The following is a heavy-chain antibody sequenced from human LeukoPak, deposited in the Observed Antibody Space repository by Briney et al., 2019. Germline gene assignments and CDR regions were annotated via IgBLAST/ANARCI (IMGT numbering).Heavy chain of an antibody. D-gene: IGHD1-26*01. V-gene: IGHV4-59*08. CDR1: GGSISSYY. Sequence: SETLSLTCTVSGGSISSYYWSWLRQPPGKGLEWIGYIYYSGSTNYNPSLKSRVTISVDTSKNQFSLKLSSVTAADTAVYYCARHGILEYYFDYWGQGTLVTVSS. CDR2: IYYSGST. CDR3: ARHGILEYYFDY. J-gene: IGHJ4*02.